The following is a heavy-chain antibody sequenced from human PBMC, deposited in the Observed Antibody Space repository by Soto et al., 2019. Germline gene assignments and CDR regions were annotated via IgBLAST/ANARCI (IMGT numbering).Heavy chain of an antibody. CDR3: ARVYYDAVGAEYYYYGMDV. Sequence: ASVKVSCKASGYTFTSYAMHWVRQAPGQRLEWMGWINAGNGNTKYSQKFQGRVTITRDTSASTAYMELSSLRSEDTAVYYCARVYYDAVGAEYYYYGMDVWGQGTTVTVSS. V-gene: IGHV1-3*01. J-gene: IGHJ6*02. CDR1: GYTFTSYA. CDR2: INAGNGNT. D-gene: IGHD3-3*01.